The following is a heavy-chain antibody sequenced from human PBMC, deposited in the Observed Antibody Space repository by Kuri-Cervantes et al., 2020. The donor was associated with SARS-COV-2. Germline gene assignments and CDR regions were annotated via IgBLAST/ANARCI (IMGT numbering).Heavy chain of an antibody. V-gene: IGHV3-23*01. CDR1: GGSFRGYH. Sequence: GVLKISCSVHGGSFRGYHWSWIRQPPGKGLEWVSAISGSGGSTYHADSVKGRFTISRDNSKNALYLQMNSLRAEDTAVYYCAKGVAAVGTAGGTYYYHGMDVWGQGTTVTVSS. CDR2: ISGSGGST. D-gene: IGHD6-13*01. J-gene: IGHJ6*02. CDR3: AKGVAAVGTAGGTYYYHGMDV.